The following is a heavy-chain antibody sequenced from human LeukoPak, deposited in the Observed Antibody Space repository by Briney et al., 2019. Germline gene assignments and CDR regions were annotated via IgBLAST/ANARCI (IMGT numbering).Heavy chain of an antibody. CDR3: ARGIPGIAAAGPDY. CDR2: IYHSGST. J-gene: IGHJ4*02. Sequence: SETLSLTRSVSGDSISSSNYYWGWIRQPPGKGLEWIGSIYHSGSTYYNPSLKSRVTISVDTSKNQFSLKLSSVTAADTAVYYCARGIPGIAAAGPDYWGQGTLVTVSS. CDR1: GDSISSSNYY. D-gene: IGHD6-13*01. V-gene: IGHV4-39*07.